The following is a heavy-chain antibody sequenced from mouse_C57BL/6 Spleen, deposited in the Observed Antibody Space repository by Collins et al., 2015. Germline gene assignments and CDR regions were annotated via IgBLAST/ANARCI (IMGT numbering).Heavy chain of an antibody. V-gene: IGHV3-2*02. J-gene: IGHJ1*01. Sequence: GYISYSGSTSYNPSLKSRISITRDTSKNQFFLQLNSVTTEDTATYYCARGGISYFDVWGAGTTVTVSS. CDR2: ISYSGST. CDR3: ARGGISYFDV.